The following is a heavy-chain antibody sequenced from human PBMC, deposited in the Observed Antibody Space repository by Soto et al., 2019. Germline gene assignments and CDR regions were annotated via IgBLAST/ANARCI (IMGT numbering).Heavy chain of an antibody. J-gene: IGHJ1*01. D-gene: IGHD4-17*01. CDR3: ALDGDYVRLFQH. V-gene: IGHV2-5*02. Sequence: SGPTLVNPTQTLTLTCTFSGFSLSTSGVGVGWIRQPPGKALEWLALIYWDDDKRYSPSLKSRLTITKDTSKNQVVLTMTNMDPVDTATYFCALDGDYVRLFQHWGQGTLVTVSS. CDR2: IYWDDDK. CDR1: GFSLSTSGVG.